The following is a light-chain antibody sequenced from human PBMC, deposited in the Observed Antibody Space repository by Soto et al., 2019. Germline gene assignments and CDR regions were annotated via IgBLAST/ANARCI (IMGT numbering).Light chain of an antibody. V-gene: IGLV1-40*01. CDR1: ASNIGANYD. J-gene: IGLJ3*02. CDR2: GTS. CDR3: QSYDSSLSGSV. Sequence: QSVLTQPPSVSGAPGQRVTISCTGGASNIGANYDVHWYQQLPGTAPKLLIYGTSNRPSGVPDRFSGSKSGTSASLAITGLQAEDEADYYCQSYDSSLSGSVFGGGTKVTVL.